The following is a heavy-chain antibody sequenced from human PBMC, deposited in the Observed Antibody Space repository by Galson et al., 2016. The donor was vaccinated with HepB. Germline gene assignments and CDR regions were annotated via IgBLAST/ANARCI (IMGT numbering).Heavy chain of an antibody. J-gene: IGHJ4*02. CDR2: IYYSGST. D-gene: IGHD1-26*01. CDR1: GGSISSSSYY. V-gene: IGHV4-39*01. CDR3: ARHLVPGWEPDY. Sequence: ETLSLTCIVSGGSISSSSYYWGWIRQAPGKGLEWIGSIYYSGSTYYNPSLKSRVTFAVDTAKDQFSLKLRSVTAADTAVYYCARHLVPGWEPDYWGQGTLVTVSS.